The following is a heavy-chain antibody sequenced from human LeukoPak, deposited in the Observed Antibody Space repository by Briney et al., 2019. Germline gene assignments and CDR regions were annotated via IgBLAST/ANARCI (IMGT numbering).Heavy chain of an antibody. CDR2: IYTNGRT. CDR3: AKYDSGSLLL. CDR1: GGSIRGYF. V-gene: IGHV4-4*07. D-gene: IGHD3-10*01. Sequence: SETLSLTCTVSGGSIRGYFWSWIRQPAGKGLEWIGRIYTNGRTDYNPSLKSRVTMSVDTSQNRFFLKLTSVTAADTAVYYCAKYDSGSLLLWGQGTVVNVSS. J-gene: IGHJ4*02.